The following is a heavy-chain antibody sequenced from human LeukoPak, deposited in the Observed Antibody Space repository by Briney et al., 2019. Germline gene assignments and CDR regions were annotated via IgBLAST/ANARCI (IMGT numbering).Heavy chain of an antibody. CDR1: GGTFSSYA. J-gene: IGHJ4*02. CDR2: INPNSGGT. Sequence: ASVKVSCKASGGTFSSYAISWVRQAPGQGLEWMGWINPNSGGTNYAQKFQGRVTMTRDTSISTAYMELSRLRSDDTAVYYCARDIVVVPAANDYWGQGTLVTVSS. V-gene: IGHV1-2*02. D-gene: IGHD2-2*01. CDR3: ARDIVVVPAANDY.